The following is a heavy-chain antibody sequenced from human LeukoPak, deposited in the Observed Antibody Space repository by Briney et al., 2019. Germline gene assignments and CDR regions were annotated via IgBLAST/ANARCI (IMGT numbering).Heavy chain of an antibody. V-gene: IGHV3-23*01. CDR2: ISGSGENT. CDR3: ACIAYYYYYLDV. CDR1: GFTFSSHA. Sequence: GGSLRLSCAASGFTFSSHAMSWVRQAPGKGLEWVSAISGSGENTYYADSVKGRFTISRDNSKNTLYLHMSSLRAEDTAVYYCACIAYYYYYLDVWGKGTTVTVSS. D-gene: IGHD6-13*01. J-gene: IGHJ6*03.